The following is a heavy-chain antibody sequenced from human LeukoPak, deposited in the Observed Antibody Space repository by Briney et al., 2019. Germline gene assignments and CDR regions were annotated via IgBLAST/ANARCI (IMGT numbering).Heavy chain of an antibody. Sequence: SETLSLTCAVYGGSFSGYYWSWIRQPPGKGLEWIGEINHSGSTNYNPSLKSRVTISVDTSKNQFSLKLSSVTAADTAVYYCATEGDILTGYPGRYFDYWGQGTLVTVSS. D-gene: IGHD3-9*01. J-gene: IGHJ4*02. CDR1: GGSFSGYY. V-gene: IGHV4-34*01. CDR2: INHSGST. CDR3: ATEGDILTGYPGRYFDY.